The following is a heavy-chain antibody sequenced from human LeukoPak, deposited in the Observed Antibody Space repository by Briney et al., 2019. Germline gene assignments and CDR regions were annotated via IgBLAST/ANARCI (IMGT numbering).Heavy chain of an antibody. CDR1: GGSISSGSYY. Sequence: SETLSLTCTVSGGSISSGSYYWSWIRQPAGKGLEWIGRIYTSGSTNYNPSLKSRVTISVDTSKNQFSLKLSSVTAADTAVYYCARGSNYGPSSAFVDYWGQGTLVTVSS. V-gene: IGHV4-61*02. CDR3: ARGSNYGPSSAFVDY. D-gene: IGHD4-11*01. J-gene: IGHJ4*02. CDR2: IYTSGST.